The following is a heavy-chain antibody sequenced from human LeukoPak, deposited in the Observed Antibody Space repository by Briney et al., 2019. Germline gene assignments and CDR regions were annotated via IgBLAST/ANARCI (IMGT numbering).Heavy chain of an antibody. Sequence: SETLSLTCTVSGGSVSGYYWSWIRQPPGKGLEWIGYIYYSGSTNYNPSLKSRVTISVATSENQFSLKLTSVTAADTAVYYCARDREYSSSGLVWFDPWGHGILVTVSS. CDR1: GGSVSGYY. J-gene: IGHJ5*02. CDR2: IYYSGST. CDR3: ARDREYSSSGLVWFDP. V-gene: IGHV4-59*02. D-gene: IGHD6-6*01.